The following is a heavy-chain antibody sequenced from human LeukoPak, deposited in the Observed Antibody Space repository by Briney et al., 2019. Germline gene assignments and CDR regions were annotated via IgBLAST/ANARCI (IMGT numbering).Heavy chain of an antibody. CDR2: IRYDGSNK. V-gene: IGHV3-30*02. CDR1: GFTFSSYG. J-gene: IGHJ4*02. D-gene: IGHD3-16*01. Sequence: GGSLRLSCAASGFTFSSYGMHWVRQAPGKGLEWVAFIRYDGSNKYYADSVKGRFTISRDNAENTLYLLMNNLRPDDTAFYFCVKEGVEYSYSYGDYWGQGTLVTVSS. CDR3: VKEGVEYSYSYGDY.